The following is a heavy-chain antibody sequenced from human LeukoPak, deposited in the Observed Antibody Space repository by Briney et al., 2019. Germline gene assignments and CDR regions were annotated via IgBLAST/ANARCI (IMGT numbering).Heavy chain of an antibody. CDR3: AKNSGYSWQCFFDY. CDR2: LSVGGGLT. Sequence: HPGGSLRLSCAASGFTFSNYAMSCVRQAPGKGLERVSALSVGGGLTYCADSVKGRLTISRDNSKDTLYLQMNSLIAEDAAVYFCAKNSGYSWQCFFDYWGQGTLVTVSS. CDR1: GFTFSNYA. V-gene: IGHV3-23*01. D-gene: IGHD6-25*01. J-gene: IGHJ4*02.